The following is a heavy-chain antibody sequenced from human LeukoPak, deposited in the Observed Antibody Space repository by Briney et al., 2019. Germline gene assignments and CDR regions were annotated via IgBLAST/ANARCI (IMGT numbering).Heavy chain of an antibody. V-gene: IGHV3-11*01. CDR3: ARDLVDIVATTRVWHFDL. D-gene: IGHD5-12*01. J-gene: IGHJ2*01. Sequence: GGSLRLSCAASGFTFSDYYMSWIRQAPGKGLEWVAYISSSGSNIHYADSVKGRFTISRDNAKNSLYLQMNSLRAEDTAVYYCARDLVDIVATTRVWHFDLWGRGTLVTVSS. CDR2: ISSSGSNI. CDR1: GFTFSDYY.